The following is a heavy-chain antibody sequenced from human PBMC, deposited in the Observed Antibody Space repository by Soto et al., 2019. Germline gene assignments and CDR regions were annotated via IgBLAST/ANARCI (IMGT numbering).Heavy chain of an antibody. Sequence: GGSLRLSCAASGFICSSYDMSWVRQAPGKGLEWVSTILVSDSTHYEDSVRGRCTISRDRSKNTVYLQMNSLRAEDTAVYYCAKGRPDSMLDYWGQGTLVTVS. V-gene: IGHV3-23*01. J-gene: IGHJ4*02. CDR1: GFICSSYD. CDR2: ILVSDST. CDR3: AKGRPDSMLDY. D-gene: IGHD2-15*01.